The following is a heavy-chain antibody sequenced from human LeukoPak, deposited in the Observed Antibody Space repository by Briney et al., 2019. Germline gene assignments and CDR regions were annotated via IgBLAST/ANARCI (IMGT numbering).Heavy chain of an antibody. J-gene: IGHJ6*04. Sequence: GGSLRLSCAASGFTFSSYEMNWVRQAPGKGLEWVSYISSSGSTIYYADSVKGRFTISRDNAKNSLYLQMNSLRAEDTAVYYCAELDITMIGGVWGKGATVTISS. CDR3: AELDITMIGGV. D-gene: IGHD3-10*02. CDR1: GFTFSSYE. V-gene: IGHV3-48*03. CDR2: ISSSGSTI.